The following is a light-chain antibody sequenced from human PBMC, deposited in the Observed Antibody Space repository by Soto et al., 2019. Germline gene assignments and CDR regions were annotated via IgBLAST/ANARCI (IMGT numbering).Light chain of an antibody. V-gene: IGLV1-47*01. CDR3: AVWDDSLSGVV. J-gene: IGLJ3*02. CDR2: GNN. CDR1: TSNIGTNY. Sequence: QSELTQPPSASGTPGQTVTISSSGGTSNIGTNYVSWYQHLPGTAPKLLIYGNNQRPSGVPDRFSGSKSGTSASLAISGLRSDDEADYYCAVWDDSLSGVVFGGGTQLTVL.